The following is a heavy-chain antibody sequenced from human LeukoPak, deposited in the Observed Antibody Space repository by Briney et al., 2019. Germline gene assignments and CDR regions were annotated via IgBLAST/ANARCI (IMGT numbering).Heavy chain of an antibody. D-gene: IGHD5-12*01. CDR3: AKDTSRGYNYYYYMDV. V-gene: IGHV3-43*01. CDR1: GFTFDDYT. Sequence: GGSLRLSCAASGFTFDDYTMHRVRQAPGKGLEWVSLISWDGGSTYYGDSVKGRFTISRDSSKNSLYLQMNSLRTEDTALYYCAKDTSRGYNYYYYMDVWGKGTTVTVSS. J-gene: IGHJ6*03. CDR2: ISWDGGST.